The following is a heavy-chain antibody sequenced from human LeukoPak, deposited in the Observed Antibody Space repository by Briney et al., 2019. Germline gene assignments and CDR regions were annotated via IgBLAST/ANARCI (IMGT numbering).Heavy chain of an antibody. D-gene: IGHD6-13*01. CDR2: ISSSSSTI. Sequence: GGSLRLSCAASGFTFSSYSMNWVRQAPGKGLEWVSYISSSSSTIYYADSVKGRFTISRDNAKSSLYLQMNSLRVEDTALYYCARGRAAAGTSSRGIDYWGQGTLVTVSS. J-gene: IGHJ4*02. CDR1: GFTFSSYS. CDR3: ARGRAAAGTSSRGIDY. V-gene: IGHV3-48*01.